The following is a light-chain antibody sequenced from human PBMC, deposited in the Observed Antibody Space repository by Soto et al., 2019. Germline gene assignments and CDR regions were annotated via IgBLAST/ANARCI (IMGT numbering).Light chain of an antibody. CDR3: QQYNSYSRT. CDR2: DAS. V-gene: IGKV1-5*01. J-gene: IGKJ1*01. CDR1: QSISSW. Sequence: DIQLTQSPSTLSASLRERGTITCRASQSISSWLAWYQQKPGKAPKLLIYDASSVESGVPSRFSGSGSGTEFTLTISSLQPDDFATYYCQQYNSYSRTFGEGAKVDIK.